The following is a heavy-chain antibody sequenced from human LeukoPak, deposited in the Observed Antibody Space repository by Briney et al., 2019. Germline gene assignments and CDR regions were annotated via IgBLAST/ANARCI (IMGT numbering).Heavy chain of an antibody. J-gene: IGHJ4*02. V-gene: IGHV3-48*03. Sequence: GGSLRLSCAASGFTFSSYEMNWVRQAPGKGLERVSYISSSGSTIYYADSVKGRFTISRDNAKNSLYLQMNSLRAEDTAVYYCAREGHYYGSGSYPRSDFDYWGQGTLVTVSS. CDR3: AREGHYYGSGSYPRSDFDY. CDR2: ISSSGSTI. D-gene: IGHD3-10*01. CDR1: GFTFSSYE.